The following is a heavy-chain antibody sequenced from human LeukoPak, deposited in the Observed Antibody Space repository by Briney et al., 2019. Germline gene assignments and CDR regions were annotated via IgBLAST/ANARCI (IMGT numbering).Heavy chain of an antibody. J-gene: IGHJ6*02. CDR2: ISSSSSTI. V-gene: IGHV3-48*04. CDR1: GFTFSSYS. CDR3: ARDGQQQLDNYYYYYGMDV. Sequence: HPGGSLRLSCAASGFTFSSYSMNWVRQAPGKGLEWVSYISSSSSTIYYADSVKGRFTISRDNAKNSLYLQMNSLRAEDTAVYYCARDGQQQLDNYYYYYGMDVWGQGTTVTVSS. D-gene: IGHD6-13*01.